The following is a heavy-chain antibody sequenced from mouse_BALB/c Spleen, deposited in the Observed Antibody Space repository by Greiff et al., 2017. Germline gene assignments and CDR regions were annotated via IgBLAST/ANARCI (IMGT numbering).Heavy chain of an antibody. V-gene: IGHV8-11*01. CDR2: IWWNDNK. J-gene: IGHJ4*01. Sequence: QVTLKVSGPGILQPSQTLSLTCSFSGFSLSTYGIGVGWIRQPSGKGLEWLAHIWWNDNKYYNTALKSRLTISKDTSNNQVFLKIASVDTADTATDYCARMRDYYGKGYAMDYWGQGTSVTVSS. D-gene: IGHD1-1*01. CDR3: ARMRDYYGKGYAMDY. CDR1: GFSLSTYGIG.